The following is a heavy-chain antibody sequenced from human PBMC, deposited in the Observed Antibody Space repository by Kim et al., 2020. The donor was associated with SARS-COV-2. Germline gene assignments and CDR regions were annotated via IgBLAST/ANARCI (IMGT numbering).Heavy chain of an antibody. CDR1: GLSFSYSY. J-gene: IGHJ4*02. V-gene: IGHV3-11*01. CDR3: ARSGNGYNAFGI. Sequence: GGSLRLSCAASGLSFSYSYMHWVRQAPGKGLEWLSFISTRGESICYADSVEGRFTIARDNAKNSLYLQMNYLRDEDTAVYYCARSGNGYNAFGIWGQGVLVTVSS. CDR2: ISTRGESI. D-gene: IGHD5-12*01.